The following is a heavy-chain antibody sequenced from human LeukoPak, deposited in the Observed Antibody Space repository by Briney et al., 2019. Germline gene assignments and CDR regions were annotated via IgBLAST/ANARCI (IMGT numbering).Heavy chain of an antibody. CDR2: IYYSGST. J-gene: IGHJ5*02. Sequence: KASQTLSLTCSVSGGSISSGGYYWSWIRQHPGKGLEWIGYIYYSGSTYYNPSLKSRVTISVDTSKNPFSLKLSSVTAADTAVYYCARVMVRGVIVQFDPWGQGTLVTVSS. CDR3: ARVMVRGVIVQFDP. D-gene: IGHD3-10*01. V-gene: IGHV4-31*03. CDR1: GGSISSGGYY.